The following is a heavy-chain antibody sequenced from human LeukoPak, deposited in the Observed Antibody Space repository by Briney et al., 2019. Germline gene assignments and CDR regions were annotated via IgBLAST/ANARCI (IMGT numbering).Heavy chain of an antibody. CDR1: GFTFSSYA. Sequence: GGSLRLSCAASGFTFSSYAVSWVRQAPGKGLEWVSAISGSGFTYYADSVRGRFTISRDNSKNTLYLQMNSLRAEDTAVYYCARGLYSSSPWGQGTLVTVSS. J-gene: IGHJ4*02. CDR2: ISGSGFT. D-gene: IGHD6-6*01. V-gene: IGHV3-23*01. CDR3: ARGLYSSSP.